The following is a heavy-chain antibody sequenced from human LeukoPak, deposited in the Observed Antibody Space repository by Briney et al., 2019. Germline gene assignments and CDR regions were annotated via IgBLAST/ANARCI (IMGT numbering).Heavy chain of an antibody. D-gene: IGHD4-23*01. CDR1: GGSISSSSYY. CDR2: IYYSGST. Sequence: PSETLSLTCTVSGGSISSSSYYWGWIRQPPGKGPEWIGSIYYSGSTYYNPSLKSRVTISVDTSKNQFSLKLSSVTAADTAVYYCARDGIGGFDYWGQGTLVTVSS. V-gene: IGHV4-39*07. J-gene: IGHJ4*02. CDR3: ARDGIGGFDY.